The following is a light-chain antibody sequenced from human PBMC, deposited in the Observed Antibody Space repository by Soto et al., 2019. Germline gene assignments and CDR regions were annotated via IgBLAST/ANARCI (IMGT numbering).Light chain of an antibody. J-gene: IGLJ1*01. V-gene: IGLV2-11*01. CDR2: DVS. CDR1: SSDVGGYNY. Sequence: QSVLTQPRSVSGSPGQSVTISCTGTSSDVGGYNYVSWYQQYPGKAPKLMIYDVSKRPSGVPDRFSGSKSGNTASLTISGLQAEDEADYYCCSYVGSPFVFGTGTQLTVL. CDR3: CSYVGSPFV.